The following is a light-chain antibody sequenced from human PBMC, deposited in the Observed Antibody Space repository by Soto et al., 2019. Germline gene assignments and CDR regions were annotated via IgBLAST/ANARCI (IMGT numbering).Light chain of an antibody. Sequence: QSALTQPASVSGSPGQSITISCTGTSSDVGFYNHVSWYQQHPGKAPKLMISDVTNRPSGVSDRFSGSKSGNTASLTISGLQTEDEADYYCMSYTTSIIYVFGSGNKVTVL. CDR2: DVT. V-gene: IGLV2-14*01. CDR3: MSYTTSIIYV. J-gene: IGLJ1*01. CDR1: SSDVGFYNH.